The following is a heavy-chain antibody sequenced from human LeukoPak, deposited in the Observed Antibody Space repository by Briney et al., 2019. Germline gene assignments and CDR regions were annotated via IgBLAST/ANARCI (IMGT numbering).Heavy chain of an antibody. CDR3: ARFNGRRYMDV. Sequence: SETLSLTCTVSGGSISSYYWSWIRQPPGKGREWIGYIYYSGNTNYNPSLKSRVIISVNTSKNQFSLKLSSVTAADTAVYYCARFNGRRYMDVWGKGTTVTVSS. J-gene: IGHJ6*03. D-gene: IGHD2-8*01. CDR2: IYYSGNT. CDR1: GGSISSYY. V-gene: IGHV4-59*08.